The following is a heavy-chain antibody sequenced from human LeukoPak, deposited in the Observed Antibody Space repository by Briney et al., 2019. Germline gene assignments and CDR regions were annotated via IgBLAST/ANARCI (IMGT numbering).Heavy chain of an antibody. V-gene: IGHV5-51*01. CDR2: IYPGDSDT. CDR1: GYSFTHYW. CDR3: ARRIAIFGDGNWFDS. Sequence: PGESLKISCKGSGYSFTHYWIGGVRQMPGKGLEWMGVIYPGDSDTRYSTSFQGQVTISADESIGTAYLKWSSLKSSDTAMYYCARRIAIFGDGNWFDSWGQGTLVTVSS. D-gene: IGHD3-3*01. J-gene: IGHJ5*01.